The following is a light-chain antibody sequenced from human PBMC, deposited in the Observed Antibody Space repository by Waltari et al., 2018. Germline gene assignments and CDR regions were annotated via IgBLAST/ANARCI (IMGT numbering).Light chain of an antibody. J-gene: IGKJ2*01. Sequence: DIQMTQSPSSLSASVGDRVTITCRASQSISSYLNWYQQKPGKAPKLLIYAASSLQSGVPSRFSGSGSGTDFTLTISSLQPEDVATYYCQQSYSTPRGYTFGQGTKLEIK. CDR1: QSISSY. CDR3: QQSYSTPRGYT. V-gene: IGKV1-39*01. CDR2: AAS.